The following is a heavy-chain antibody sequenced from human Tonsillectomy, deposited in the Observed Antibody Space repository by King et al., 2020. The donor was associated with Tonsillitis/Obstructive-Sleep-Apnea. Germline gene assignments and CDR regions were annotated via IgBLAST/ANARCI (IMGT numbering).Heavy chain of an antibody. Sequence: QLVQSGAEVKKPGASVKVSCKASGYTFTSYYMHWVRQAPGQGLEWMGIINPSGGSTHYAQKFQGRVTMTRDTSTSTVYMELGRLRSDDTAVYYCARDPSEATVTHYYYYYMDVWGKGTTVTVSS. D-gene: IGHD4-17*01. CDR2: INPSGGST. CDR1: GYTFTSYY. CDR3: ARDPSEATVTHYYYYYMDV. V-gene: IGHV1-46*01. J-gene: IGHJ6*03.